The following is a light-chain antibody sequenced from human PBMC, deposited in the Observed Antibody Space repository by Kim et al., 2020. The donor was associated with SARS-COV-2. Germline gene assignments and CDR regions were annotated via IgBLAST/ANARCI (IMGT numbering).Light chain of an antibody. CDR3: QQTYISPFT. CDR1: QSISTY. Sequence: ASVGDRVTIACRASQSISTYLNWYQQKPGKAPKLLIYAASRLQSGVPSRFSGSGSETDFTLTISSLQPEDFATYFCQQTYISPFTFGPGTKVDIK. V-gene: IGKV1-39*01. CDR2: AAS. J-gene: IGKJ3*01.